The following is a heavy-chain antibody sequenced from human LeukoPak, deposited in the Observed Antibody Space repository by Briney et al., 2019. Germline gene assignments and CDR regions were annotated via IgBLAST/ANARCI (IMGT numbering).Heavy chain of an antibody. CDR2: ISGSGGST. CDR3: YDHTMIVVVPH. D-gene: IGHD3-22*01. Sequence: GGSLRLSCAASGFTFSSYAMSWVRQAPGKGLEWVSAISGSGGSTYYADSVKGRFTISRDNSKNTLYLQMNSLRAEDTAVYYCYDHTMIVVVPHWGQGTLVTVSS. V-gene: IGHV3-23*01. J-gene: IGHJ1*01. CDR1: GFTFSSYA.